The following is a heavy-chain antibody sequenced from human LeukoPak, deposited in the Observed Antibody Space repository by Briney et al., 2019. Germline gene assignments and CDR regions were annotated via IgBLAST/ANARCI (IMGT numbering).Heavy chain of an antibody. CDR2: IYYSGST. CDR1: GGSISSYY. D-gene: IGHD5-12*01. J-gene: IGHJ5*02. Sequence: PSETLSLTCTVSGGSISSYYWSWIRQPPGKGLEWIGYIYYSGSTNYNPSLKSRVTISVDTSKNQFSLKLSSVTAADTAVYYCARLGGYSGYDLRDRWFDPWGQGTLVTVSS. V-gene: IGHV4-59*08. CDR3: ARLGGYSGYDLRDRWFDP.